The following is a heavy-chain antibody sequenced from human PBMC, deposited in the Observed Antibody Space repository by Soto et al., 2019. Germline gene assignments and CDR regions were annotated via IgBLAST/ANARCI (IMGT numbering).Heavy chain of an antibody. V-gene: IGHV3-23*01. CDR2: ISSSGAFT. Sequence: EVQLLESGGGLVQPGGALRLSCAASGFTFSSNDMTWVRQAPGKGLEWVSTISSSGAFTYHADSVKGRFTISRDSSKNTVYLHMNSLRAEDTAVYYCAKHQFSMVRGISPFDYWGQGTLVTVSS. D-gene: IGHD3-10*01. J-gene: IGHJ4*02. CDR3: AKHQFSMVRGISPFDY. CDR1: GFTFSSND.